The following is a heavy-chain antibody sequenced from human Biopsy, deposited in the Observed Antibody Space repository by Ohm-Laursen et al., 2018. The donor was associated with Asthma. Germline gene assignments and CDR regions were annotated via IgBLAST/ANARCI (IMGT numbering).Heavy chain of an antibody. CDR1: GYTFIGYH. Sequence: GASVKVSCKTSGYTFIGYHIHWVRQAPGQGLEWMGRINPNSGGTNYAQKFQGRVTMTSDTSISTAYMELSRLRSDDTALCYCARGQKSPGDRWFDPWGQGTLVTVSS. D-gene: IGHD7-27*01. CDR2: INPNSGGT. CDR3: ARGQKSPGDRWFDP. V-gene: IGHV1-2*06. J-gene: IGHJ5*02.